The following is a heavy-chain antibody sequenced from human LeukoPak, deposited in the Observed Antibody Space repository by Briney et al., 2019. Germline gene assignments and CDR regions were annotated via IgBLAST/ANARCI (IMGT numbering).Heavy chain of an antibody. CDR1: GGTFSSYA. D-gene: IGHD3-22*01. CDR2: IIPIFGTA. J-gene: IGHJ3*02. Sequence: SVKVSCKASGGTFSSYAISWVRQAPGQGLEWMGGIIPIFGTANYAQKFQGRVTITADESTSTAYMELSSLRSEDTAVHYCARNYYDSPAFDIWGQGTMVTVSS. CDR3: ARNYYDSPAFDI. V-gene: IGHV1-69*01.